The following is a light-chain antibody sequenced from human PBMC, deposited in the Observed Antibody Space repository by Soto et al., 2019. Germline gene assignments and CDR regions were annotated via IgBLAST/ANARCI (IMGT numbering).Light chain of an antibody. J-gene: IGLJ2*01. V-gene: IGLV2-14*01. CDR2: DVS. Sequence: QSALTQPASVSGSPGQSITISCTGTSSDVGGYNYVSWYQQHPGKAPKLMIYDVSNRPSGVSNRFSGSKSGNTASLTISGLQDEDDAAYYCSSYTSSSTYVVFGGGTKLTVL. CDR3: SSYTSSSTYVV. CDR1: SSDVGGYNY.